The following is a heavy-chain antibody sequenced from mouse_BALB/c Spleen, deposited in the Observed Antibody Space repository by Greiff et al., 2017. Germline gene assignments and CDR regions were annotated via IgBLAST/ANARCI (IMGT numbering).Heavy chain of an antibody. Sequence: EVQVVESGGGFVQPGGSLKLSCAASGFTFSSYGMSWVRQTPDKRLELVATINSNGGSTYYPDSVKGRFTISRDNAKNTLYLQMSSLKSEDTAMYYCARDRGNFDYWGQGTTLTVSS. V-gene: IGHV5-6-3*01. CDR2: INSNGGST. J-gene: IGHJ2*01. CDR1: GFTFSSYG. CDR3: ARDRGNFDY.